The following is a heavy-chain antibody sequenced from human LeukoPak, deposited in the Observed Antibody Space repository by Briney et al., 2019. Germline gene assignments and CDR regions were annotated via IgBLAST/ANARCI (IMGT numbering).Heavy chain of an antibody. CDR1: GFTFSSYS. V-gene: IGHV3-21*01. Sequence: GGSLRLSCAASGFTFSSYSMNWVRQAPGKGLEWVSSISSSSSYIYYADSVKGRFPISRDNAKNSLYLQMNSLRAEDTAVYYCARGGGDGAGDYWGQGTLVTVSS. CDR3: ARGGGDGAGDY. D-gene: IGHD2-21*02. CDR2: ISSSSSYI. J-gene: IGHJ4*02.